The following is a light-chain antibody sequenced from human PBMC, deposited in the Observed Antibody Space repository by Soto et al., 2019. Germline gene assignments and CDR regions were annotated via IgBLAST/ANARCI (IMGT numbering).Light chain of an antibody. V-gene: IGLV2-14*01. CDR2: DVS. Sequence: QSALTQPASVSGSPGQSITISCTGTSSDIGGYNYVSWYQQHPGKAPKFVIYDVSDRPSGVSDRYSGSKSGNTASLTISGPRDEDEDDYYCSSYTSRTFVYVLFGGGTQLTVL. J-gene: IGLJ2*01. CDR3: SSYTSRTFVYVL. CDR1: SSDIGGYNY.